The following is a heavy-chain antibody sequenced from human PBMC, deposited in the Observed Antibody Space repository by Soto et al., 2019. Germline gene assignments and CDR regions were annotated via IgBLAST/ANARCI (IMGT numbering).Heavy chain of an antibody. J-gene: IGHJ6*03. Sequence: SETLSLTCTVSGGSISSSSYYWGWIRQPPGKGLEWIGSIYYSGSTYYNPSLKSRVTISVDTSKNQFSLKLSSVTAADTAVYYCARHWYYYGSGIPYYMDVWGKGTTVTVSS. V-gene: IGHV4-39*01. CDR2: IYYSGST. D-gene: IGHD3-10*01. CDR3: ARHWYYYGSGIPYYMDV. CDR1: GGSISSSSYY.